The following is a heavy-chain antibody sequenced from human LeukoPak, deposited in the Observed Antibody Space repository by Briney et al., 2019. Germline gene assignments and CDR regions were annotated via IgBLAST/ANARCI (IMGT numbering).Heavy chain of an antibody. CDR2: IFPIFGTA. D-gene: IGHD2-2*01. CDR3: ARVADCSSTSCYHYNQKDYYYMDV. CDR1: GSTFSSYA. V-gene: IGHV1-69*05. J-gene: IGHJ6*03. Sequence: SVKVSCKASGSTFSSYAISWVRQAPGQGLEWMGGIFPIFGTANYAQKFQGSVTITTDETTSTAYMELSSLRSEDTAVYYCARVADCSSTSCYHYNQKDYYYMDVWGKGTTVTVSS.